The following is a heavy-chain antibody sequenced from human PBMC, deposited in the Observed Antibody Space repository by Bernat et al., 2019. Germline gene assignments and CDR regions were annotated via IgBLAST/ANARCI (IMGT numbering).Heavy chain of an antibody. Sequence: QVQLVQSGAEVKKPGASVKVSCKASGYTFTSYYMHWVRQAPGQGLEWMGLINPSGGSTIYAQKFQGRVTMTRDTSTSTVYMELSSLRSEDTAVYYCVRVRERYHSFDFWGKGALVTVSS. CDR2: INPSGGST. V-gene: IGHV1-46*01. J-gene: IGHJ4*02. CDR3: VRVRERYHSFDF. D-gene: IGHD1-1*01. CDR1: GYTFTSYY.